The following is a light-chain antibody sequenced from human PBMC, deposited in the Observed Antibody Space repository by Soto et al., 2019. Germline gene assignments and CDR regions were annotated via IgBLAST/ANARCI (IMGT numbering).Light chain of an antibody. V-gene: IGKV1-27*01. CDR3: QKYDSAPRT. CDR2: AAS. CDR1: QGISNY. J-gene: IGKJ1*01. Sequence: DIQMTQSPSSLSASVGDRVTITCRASQGISNYLAWYQQQPGKVPKLLLYAASTWHSGVPSRFSGSGSGTHFTLNITSLQHEDVAAYYCQKYDSAPRTFCQGTTVELK.